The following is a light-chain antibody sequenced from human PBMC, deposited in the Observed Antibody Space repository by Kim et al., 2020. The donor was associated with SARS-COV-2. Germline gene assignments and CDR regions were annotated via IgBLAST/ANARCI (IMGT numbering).Light chain of an antibody. J-gene: IGKJ1*01. Sequence: DIQITQSPSTLSASVGDRVTITCRASQSISHWLAWYQQKPGRAPKILISKASTLQSGVPSRFNGSGSGTEFTLTISSLQPDDFATYYCQEYNSHPWTFGPGTKVDIK. CDR2: KAS. CDR1: QSISHW. V-gene: IGKV1-5*03. CDR3: QEYNSHPWT.